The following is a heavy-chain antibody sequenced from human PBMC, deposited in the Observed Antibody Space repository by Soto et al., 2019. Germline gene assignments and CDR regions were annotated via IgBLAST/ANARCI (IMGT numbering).Heavy chain of an antibody. V-gene: IGHV3-48*02. CDR2: ISSSSSTI. CDR1: GFTFSSYR. Sequence: EGSLRLSCADSGFTFSSYRMNWVRQAPGKGLEWVSYISSSSSTIYYADSVKGRFTISRDNAKNSLYLQMNSLRDEDTAVYYCARDPLIMIPDMIGATASHHRSWYAPWGEGT. J-gene: IGHJ5*02. CDR3: ARDPLIMIPDMIGATASHHRSWYAP. D-gene: IGHD3-16*01.